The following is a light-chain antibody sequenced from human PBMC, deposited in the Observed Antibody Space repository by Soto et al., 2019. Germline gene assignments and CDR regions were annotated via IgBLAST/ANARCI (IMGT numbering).Light chain of an antibody. CDR2: EVT. CDR1: SSDVGAFSY. J-gene: IGLJ1*01. Sequence: QSALTQPASVSGSPGQSITISCTGTSSDVGAFSYVSWFQHLPGKAPKLLIFEVTNRPSGVSNRFSGSKSGNTASLTISGLQADDEADYYCSSYTASSTLLFGTGTKLTVL. V-gene: IGLV2-14*01. CDR3: SSYTASSTLL.